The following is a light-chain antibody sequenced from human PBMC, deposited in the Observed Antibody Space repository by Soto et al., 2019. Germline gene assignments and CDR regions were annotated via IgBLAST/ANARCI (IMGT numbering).Light chain of an antibody. CDR2: GAS. Sequence: EIVMTQSPATLSVSPGERATLSCRTSESVRDNLAWYQKKPGQAPRLLIYGASTRATGIPARFSGSGSGTEFTLTISSLQSEDFAVYYCQHYDNWPLTLGGGTKVEIK. CDR3: QHYDNWPLT. CDR1: ESVRDN. J-gene: IGKJ4*01. V-gene: IGKV3-15*01.